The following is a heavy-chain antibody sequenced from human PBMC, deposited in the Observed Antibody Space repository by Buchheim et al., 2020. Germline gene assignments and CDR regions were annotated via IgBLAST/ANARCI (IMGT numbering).Heavy chain of an antibody. D-gene: IGHD6-19*01. Sequence: EVHLVESGGELVQPGGSLRLSCAASGFIFSKYWIQWVRHAPGKGLERVSFINTDGSTTGYAYSVKGRFTISRDNARTTVSLHMTSLRVEDTAVYYCVRDRGWTAFDYWGQGAL. CDR1: GFIFSKYW. CDR3: VRDRGWTAFDY. CDR2: INTDGSTT. V-gene: IGHV3-74*01. J-gene: IGHJ4*02.